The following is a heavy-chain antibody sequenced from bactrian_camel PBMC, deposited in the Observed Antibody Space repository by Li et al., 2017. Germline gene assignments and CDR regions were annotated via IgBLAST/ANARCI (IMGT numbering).Heavy chain of an antibody. CDR2: IDSDGSNP. D-gene: IGHD1*01. J-gene: IGHJ4*01. CDR3: AARAGGDSSFNWLWYAY. CDR1: GSGFTFSNYY. Sequence: HVQLVESGGGSVQAGGSLRLSCAASGSGFTFSNYYMTWVRQNPGKGLEWVSKIDSDGSNPYYADSVKDRFTISLDTAKNTLHLQMNSLKPEDTAMYYCAARAGGDSSFNWLWYAYWGQGTQVTVS. V-gene: IGHV3-2*01.